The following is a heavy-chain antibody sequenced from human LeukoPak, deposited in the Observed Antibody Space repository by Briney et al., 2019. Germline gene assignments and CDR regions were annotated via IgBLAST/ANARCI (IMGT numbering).Heavy chain of an antibody. J-gene: IGHJ5*02. V-gene: IGHV1-18*01. CDR1: GYTFTSYG. Sequence: SVKVSCKASGYTFTSYGISWVRQAPGQGLEWMGWISAYNGNTNYAQKLQGRVTMTTDTSTSTAYMELRSLRSDDTAVYYCAGLYCSSTSCYFPNWFDPWGQGTLVTVSS. CDR2: ISAYNGNT. D-gene: IGHD2-2*01. CDR3: AGLYCSSTSCYFPNWFDP.